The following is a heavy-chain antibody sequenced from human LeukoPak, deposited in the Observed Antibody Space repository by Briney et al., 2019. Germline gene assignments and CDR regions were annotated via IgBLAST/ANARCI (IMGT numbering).Heavy chain of an antibody. D-gene: IGHD3-10*01. CDR1: GFTFGDYA. CDR3: ARDMVRGVLDY. J-gene: IGHJ4*02. Sequence: QSGGSLRLSCAASGFTFGDYAMHWVRHVPGKGLEWVSGIGRNSDYIAYVDSVKGRFTISRDNAENSLYLQMNSLRAEDTAVYYCARDMVRGVLDYWGQGTLVTVSS. V-gene: IGHV3-9*01. CDR2: IGRNSDYI.